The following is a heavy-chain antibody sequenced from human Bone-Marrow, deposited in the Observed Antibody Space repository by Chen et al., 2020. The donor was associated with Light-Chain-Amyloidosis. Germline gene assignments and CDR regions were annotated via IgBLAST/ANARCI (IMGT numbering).Heavy chain of an antibody. D-gene: IGHD3-3*01. J-gene: IGHJ6*03. CDR1: GGSFSGYY. CDR3: ARRIFGIVRTAYSYYMDV. Sequence: QVQLQQWGAGLLKPSETLSLTCAVYGGSFSGYYWSWIRQPPGKGLEWIGEINHSGSTNYNPSLKSRVTISVDTSKNQFSLKLRSVTAADTAVYYCARRIFGIVRTAYSYYMDVWGKGTTVTVSS. V-gene: IGHV4-34*01. CDR2: INHSGST.